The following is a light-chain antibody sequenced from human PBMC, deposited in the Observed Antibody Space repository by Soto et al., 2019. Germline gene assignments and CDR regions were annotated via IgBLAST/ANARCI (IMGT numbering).Light chain of an antibody. Sequence: DIVMTQSPSTLSVSLGERATLSCRASQSIGSNLAWYQHKPGQAPRLLIYGASTRATGTPARFSGSGSGSEFTLTIVSLQSEDSAVYYCQHYNDWPPWTFGQGTKVGIK. CDR3: QHYNDWPPWT. V-gene: IGKV3-15*01. CDR1: QSIGSN. J-gene: IGKJ1*01. CDR2: GAS.